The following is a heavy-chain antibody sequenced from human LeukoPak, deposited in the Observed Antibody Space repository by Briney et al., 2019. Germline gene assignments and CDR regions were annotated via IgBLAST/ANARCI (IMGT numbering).Heavy chain of an antibody. CDR1: GGSISSSSYY. J-gene: IGHJ4*02. CDR3: ARSSSRWYHRLFFDY. CDR2: IYYSGTT. Sequence: SETLSLTCTVSGGSISSSSYYWGWIRQPPGKGLEWIGSIYYSGTTYYNPSLKSRVTISVDTSRNQFSLKLSSVTAADTAVCYCARSSSRWYHRLFFDYWGQGTLVTASS. D-gene: IGHD6-13*01. V-gene: IGHV4-39*01.